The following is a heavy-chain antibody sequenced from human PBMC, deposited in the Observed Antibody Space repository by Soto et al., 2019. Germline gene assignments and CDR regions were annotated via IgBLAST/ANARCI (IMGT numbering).Heavy chain of an antibody. Sequence: SGPTLVNPTQTLTLTCTFSGFSLSTSGVGVGWIRQPPGKALEWLALIYWDDDKRYSPSLKSRLTITKDTSKNQVVLTMTNMDPVDTATYYCAHSTYDSSGYYPGYGMDVWGQGTTVTVSS. D-gene: IGHD3-22*01. J-gene: IGHJ6*02. CDR2: IYWDDDK. V-gene: IGHV2-5*02. CDR1: GFSLSTSGVG. CDR3: AHSTYDSSGYYPGYGMDV.